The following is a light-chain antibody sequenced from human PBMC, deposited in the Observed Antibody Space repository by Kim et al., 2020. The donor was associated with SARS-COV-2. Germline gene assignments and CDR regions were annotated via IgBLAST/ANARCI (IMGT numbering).Light chain of an antibody. CDR2: GKN. J-gene: IGLJ2*01. CDR1: SLRSYY. CDR3: NSRDSSDNHVV. Sequence: SSELTQDPAVSVALGQTVRLTCQGDSLRSYYASWYQQKPGQAPVLVIYGKNNRPSGIPDRFSGSSSGNTASLTITGAQAEDEADYYCNSRDSSDNHVVFGGGTQLTVL. V-gene: IGLV3-19*01.